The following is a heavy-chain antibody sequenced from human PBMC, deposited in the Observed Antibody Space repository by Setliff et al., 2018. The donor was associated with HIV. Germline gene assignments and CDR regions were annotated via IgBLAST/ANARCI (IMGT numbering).Heavy chain of an antibody. D-gene: IGHD4-17*01. V-gene: IGHV1-2*02. CDR3: ATFDYGHSLGKIDYIGAFDL. CDR1: GYSFSDYY. Sequence: GASVKVSCKASGYSFSDYYIHWVRQAPGHGFQWMGWISPKYGGTNYTQNFQGRVTMSRDTSISTAYMELSRLKSDDTAVYFCATFDYGHSLGKIDYIGAFDLWGQGTVVTVSS. J-gene: IGHJ3*01. CDR2: ISPKYGGT.